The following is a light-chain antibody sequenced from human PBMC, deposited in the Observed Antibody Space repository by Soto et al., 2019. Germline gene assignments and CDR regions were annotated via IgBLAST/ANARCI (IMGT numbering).Light chain of an antibody. Sequence: QTVVTQEPSLTVSPGGTVTLTCASSTGAVTSGYYPNWFQRKPGQAPRALIYSTGNKHSWTPARFSGSLLGGKAALTLSGVQPEDEAEYYCLLFYGGAQVFGGGTKLTVL. CDR1: TGAVTSGYY. V-gene: IGLV7-43*01. J-gene: IGLJ3*02. CDR2: STG. CDR3: LLFYGGAQV.